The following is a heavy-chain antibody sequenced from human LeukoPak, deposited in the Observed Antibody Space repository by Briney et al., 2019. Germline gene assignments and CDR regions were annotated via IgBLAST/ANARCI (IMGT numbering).Heavy chain of an antibody. J-gene: IGHJ4*02. CDR3: ARDRPAYCSSTSCYAKGGLDY. CDR1: GFTFNSYG. Sequence: GGYLRLSCAASGFTFNSYGMHWVRQTPGKGLECVAFIRYDGGNQYYTDSVKGRFTISRDNSKNTIYLQMNSLRAEDTAVYYCARDRPAYCSSTSCYAKGGLDYWGQGTLVTVSS. D-gene: IGHD2-2*01. V-gene: IGHV3-30*02. CDR2: IRYDGGNQ.